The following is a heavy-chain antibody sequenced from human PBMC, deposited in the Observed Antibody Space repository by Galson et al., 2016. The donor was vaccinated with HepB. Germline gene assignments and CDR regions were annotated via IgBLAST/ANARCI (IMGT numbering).Heavy chain of an antibody. J-gene: IGHJ5*02. V-gene: IGHV3-30*18. Sequence: SLRLSCAGFGFTFSNYGMHWVRQAPGKGLEWVAVISYHGSDRYYADSVKGRFTISRDNSKDTLYLQMNSLRPEDTAVHYCAKDRGQWLVNPDALDPWGQGTLVTVSS. D-gene: IGHD6-19*01. CDR1: GFTFSNYG. CDR3: AKDRGQWLVNPDALDP. CDR2: ISYHGSDR.